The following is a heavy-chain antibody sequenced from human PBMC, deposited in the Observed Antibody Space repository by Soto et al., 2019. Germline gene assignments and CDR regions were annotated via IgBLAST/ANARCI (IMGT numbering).Heavy chain of an antibody. CDR3: ARRRRINAGMDV. Sequence: PGESLKISCKGSGYSLTSYWIAWVRQMPGKGLESMGIIYPGASDTRYIPSLQGHVTIAADQSTNTAYLQWSSPKPSDTAIYYCARRRRINAGMDVWGQGTTVTVSS. V-gene: IGHV5-51*01. J-gene: IGHJ6*02. CDR1: GYSLTSYW. CDR2: IYPGASDT. D-gene: IGHD2-21*01.